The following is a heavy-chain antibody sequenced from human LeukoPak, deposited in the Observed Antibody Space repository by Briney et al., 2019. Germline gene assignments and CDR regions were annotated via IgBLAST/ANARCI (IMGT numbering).Heavy chain of an antibody. J-gene: IGHJ4*02. V-gene: IGHV3-7*04. CDR3: ARDSQQSSFDY. CDR2: IKHDGSDK. Sequence: GGSLRLCCTASGFTFSSYWMSWVRQAPGKGLEWVANIKHDGSDKYYVDSVKGRFTISRDNAKNSLYLQMNSLRAEDTAVYYCARDSQQSSFDYWGQGSLVTVSS. D-gene: IGHD6-13*01. CDR1: GFTFSSYW.